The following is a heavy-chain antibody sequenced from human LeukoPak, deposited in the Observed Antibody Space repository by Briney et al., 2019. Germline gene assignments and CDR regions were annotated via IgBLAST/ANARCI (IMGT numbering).Heavy chain of an antibody. CDR1: GASISSNNYY. CDR2: FYYPGST. V-gene: IGHV4-39*07. J-gene: IGHJ5*02. Sequence: PSETLSLTCTVSGASISSNNYYWAWIRQPPGKGLEWIGSFYYPGSTYYNPSLKSRVTISIDASRNQFSLRLSSVTAADTAVYYCARSSGSYGVAWFDPWGQGTLVTVSS. CDR3: ARSSGSYGVAWFDP. D-gene: IGHD1-26*01.